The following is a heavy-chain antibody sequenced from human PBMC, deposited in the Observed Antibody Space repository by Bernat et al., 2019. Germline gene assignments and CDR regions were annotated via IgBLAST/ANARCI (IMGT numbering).Heavy chain of an antibody. CDR2: IWYDKSQI. D-gene: IGHD3-10*01. V-gene: IGHV3-33*01. CDR3: ARMRQVLTNTYFDS. J-gene: IGHJ4*02. Sequence: QVQLVESGGGVVQPGRSLRLSCAASGFTFRNHGMHWVRQVPGKGLEWVALIWYDKSQIYYTDSVKGRFTISRDDSKNTLYLQMNGLRAEDTAVYYCARMRQVLTNTYFDSWGQGTLVTVSS. CDR1: GFTFRNHG.